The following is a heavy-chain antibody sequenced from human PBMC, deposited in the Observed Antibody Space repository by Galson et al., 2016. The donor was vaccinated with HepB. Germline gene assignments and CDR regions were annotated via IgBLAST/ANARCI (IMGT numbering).Heavy chain of an antibody. CDR2: VHHSENT. CDR3: ARGGGWLPDT. D-gene: IGHD5-24*01. J-gene: IGHJ4*02. V-gene: IGHV4-59*01. CDR1: GGSLSGDY. Sequence: LSLTCPVSGGSLSGDYWSWIRQPPGKGPECIGLVHHSENTNYQPSLRSRVTISLDVSKNNSSLILNSVTAAAPAVYYCARGGGWLPDTWGQGILVTVSS.